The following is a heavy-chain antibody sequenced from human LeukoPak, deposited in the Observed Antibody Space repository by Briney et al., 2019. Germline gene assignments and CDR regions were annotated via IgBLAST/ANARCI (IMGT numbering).Heavy chain of an antibody. CDR1: GGTFSSYA. V-gene: IGHV1-69*13. D-gene: IGHD2-2*01. J-gene: IGHJ5*02. CDR2: IIPIFGTA. CDR3: ARGRSYCSSTSCYNWFDP. Sequence: GASVKVSCKASGGTFSSYAISWVRQAPGQGLEWMGGIIPIFGTANYAQKFQGRVTITADESTSTAYMELSILRPEDTAVYYCARGRSYCSSTSCYNWFDPWGQGTLVTVSS.